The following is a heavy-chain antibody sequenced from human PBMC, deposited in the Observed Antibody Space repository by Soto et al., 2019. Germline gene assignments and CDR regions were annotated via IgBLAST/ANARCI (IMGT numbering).Heavy chain of an antibody. V-gene: IGHV3-9*01. Sequence: EVQLVESGGGLVQPGRSLRLSCAASGFTFDDYAMHWVRQAPGKGLEWVSGISWNSGSIGYADSVKGRFTISRDNAKNSLYLQMNSLRAEDTALYYCAKGGHSSSSGIDYWGQGTLVTVSS. D-gene: IGHD6-6*01. J-gene: IGHJ4*02. CDR2: ISWNSGSI. CDR3: AKGGHSSSSGIDY. CDR1: GFTFDDYA.